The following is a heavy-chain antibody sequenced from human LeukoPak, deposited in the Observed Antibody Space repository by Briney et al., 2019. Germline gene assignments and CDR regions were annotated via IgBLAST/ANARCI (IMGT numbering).Heavy chain of an antibody. D-gene: IGHD3-22*01. Sequence: PSETLSLTCSVPGGSISGGSYYWSWIRQPAGKGLEWIGRIVLSGSTNYNPSLKSRVTMSIATSKNQFSLSLRSVTAADTAVYYCARENYYDTSDWGQGTLVAVSS. CDR3: ARENYYDTSD. J-gene: IGHJ4*02. CDR1: GGSISGGSYY. CDR2: IVLSGST. V-gene: IGHV4-61*02.